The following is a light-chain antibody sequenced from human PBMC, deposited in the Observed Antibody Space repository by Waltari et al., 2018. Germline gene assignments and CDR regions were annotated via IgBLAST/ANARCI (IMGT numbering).Light chain of an antibody. CDR3: SSYISSSTLEL. CDR1: SRDVCCYHH. V-gene: IGLV2-14*03. Sequence: QSALTQPASVSGSPGQSITISCTRPSRDVCCYHHVSSYQQHPGTAPKLIIYDVSNRPSGVSNRFSGSKSGNTASLTISGLQAEDEADYYCSSYISSSTLELFGGGTSLTVL. CDR2: DVS. J-gene: IGLJ2*01.